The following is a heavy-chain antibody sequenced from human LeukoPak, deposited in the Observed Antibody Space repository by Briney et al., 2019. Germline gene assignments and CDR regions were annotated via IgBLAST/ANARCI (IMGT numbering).Heavy chain of an antibody. CDR1: GYTFTGYY. CDR3: ARDIGRTMVRGADY. Sequence: ASVKVSCKASGYTFTGYYMHWVRQAPGQGLEWMGWINPNSGGTNYAQKFQGRVTMTRDTSISTAYMELSRLRSDDTAVYYCARDIGRTMVRGADYLGQGTLVTVSS. V-gene: IGHV1-2*02. J-gene: IGHJ4*02. D-gene: IGHD3-10*01. CDR2: INPNSGGT.